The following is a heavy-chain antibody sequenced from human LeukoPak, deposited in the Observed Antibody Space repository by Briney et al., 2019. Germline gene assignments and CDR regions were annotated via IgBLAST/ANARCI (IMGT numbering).Heavy chain of an antibody. V-gene: IGHV3-23*01. D-gene: IGHD2-2*01. CDR1: RFTFSIYA. Sequence: QTGGSLRLSCAASRFTFSIYAMTWVRQAPGKGLEWVSAISGSGGSTYCADSVKGRFTISRDNSKNTLYPQMNSLRAEDTAVYYCAKAGPSCSSTTCPDDFWGQGTLVTVSS. CDR2: ISGSGGST. J-gene: IGHJ4*02. CDR3: AKAGPSCSSTTCPDDF.